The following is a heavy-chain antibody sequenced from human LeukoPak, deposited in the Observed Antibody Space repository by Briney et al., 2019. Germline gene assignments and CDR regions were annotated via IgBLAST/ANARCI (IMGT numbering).Heavy chain of an antibody. V-gene: IGHV3-30-3*01. CDR1: GFTFSSYA. CDR2: ISYDGSNK. CDR3: AKGGGYSSGWYVLSY. J-gene: IGHJ4*02. D-gene: IGHD6-19*01. Sequence: GGSLRLSCAASGFTFSSYAMHWVRQAPGKGLEWVAVISYDGSNKYYADSVKGRFTISRDNSKNTLYLQMNSLRAEDTAVYYCAKGGGYSSGWYVLSYWGQGTLVTVSS.